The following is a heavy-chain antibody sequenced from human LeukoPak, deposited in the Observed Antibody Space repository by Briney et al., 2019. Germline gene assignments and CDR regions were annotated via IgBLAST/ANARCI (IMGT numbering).Heavy chain of an antibody. J-gene: IGHJ4*02. D-gene: IGHD6-13*01. V-gene: IGHV3-30-3*01. CDR2: ISYDGSNK. CDR3: ANWGAIAAPFDY. Sequence: GRSLRLSCAASGFTFSSYAMHWVRQAPGKGLEWVAVISYDGSNKYYADSVKGRFTISRDNSKNTLYLQMNSLRAEDTAVYYCANWGAIAAPFDYWGQGTLVTVSS. CDR1: GFTFSSYA.